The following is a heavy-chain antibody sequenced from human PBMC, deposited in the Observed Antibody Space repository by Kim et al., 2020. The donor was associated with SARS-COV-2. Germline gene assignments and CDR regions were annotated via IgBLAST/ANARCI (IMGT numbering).Heavy chain of an antibody. CDR1: GFTFSSYA. CDR3: AKAPGKGSSGANYYYYGMDV. V-gene: IGHV3-23*01. Sequence: GGSLRLSCAASGFTFSSYAMSWVRQAPGKGLEWVSAISGSGSSTYYADSVKGRFTISRDNSKNTLYLQMNSLRAEDTAVYYCAKAPGKGSSGANYYYYGMDVWGQGTTVTVSS. J-gene: IGHJ6*02. CDR2: ISGSGSST. D-gene: IGHD6-19*01.